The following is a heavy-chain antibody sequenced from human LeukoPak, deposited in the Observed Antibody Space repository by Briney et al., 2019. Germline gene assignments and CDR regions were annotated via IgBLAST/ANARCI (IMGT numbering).Heavy chain of an antibody. CDR2: INPSGGST. Sequence: ASVTVSCKASGYTFTSYYMHWVRQAPGQGLEWMGIINPSGGSTSYAQKFQGRVTMTRDTSTSTVYMELSSLRSEDTAVYYCARDPCSGGYCHHYFDFWGQGTLVTVAS. J-gene: IGHJ4*02. CDR3: ARDPCSGGYCHHYFDF. CDR1: GYTFTSYY. V-gene: IGHV1-46*01. D-gene: IGHD2-15*01.